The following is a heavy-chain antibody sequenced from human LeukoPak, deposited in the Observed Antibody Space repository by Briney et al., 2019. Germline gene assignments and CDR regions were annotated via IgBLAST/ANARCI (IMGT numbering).Heavy chain of an antibody. D-gene: IGHD6-13*01. J-gene: IGHJ4*02. V-gene: IGHV1-18*01. CDR3: ARDSIAAAGTFDY. CDR1: GYTFTNYG. CDR2: ISIYNGNT. Sequence: ASVKVSCKASGYTFTNYGISWLRQAPGQGLEGMGWISIYNGNTDYAQKLRGRVTMTTDTSTSSAYMELRSLRFDGTAVYYCARDSIAAAGTFDYWGQGTLVTVSS.